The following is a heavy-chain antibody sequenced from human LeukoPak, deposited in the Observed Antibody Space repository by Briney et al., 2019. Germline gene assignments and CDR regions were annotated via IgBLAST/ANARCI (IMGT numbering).Heavy chain of an antibody. Sequence: GGSLRLSCAASGFTFSTYTIHWVRQAPGKGLEWVAVISYDGSNKFYADSVEGRFTISRDNSKNTLYLQMNSLRAEDTAVYYCARGRDGYQDYWGQGTLVTVSS. V-gene: IGHV3-30-3*01. CDR3: ARGRDGYQDY. CDR2: ISYDGSNK. J-gene: IGHJ4*02. D-gene: IGHD5-24*01. CDR1: GFTFSTYT.